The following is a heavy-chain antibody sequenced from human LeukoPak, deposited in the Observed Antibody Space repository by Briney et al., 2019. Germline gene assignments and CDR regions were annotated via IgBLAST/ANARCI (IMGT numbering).Heavy chain of an antibody. J-gene: IGHJ4*02. D-gene: IGHD3-10*01. CDR1: GYTFTNYY. CDR3: ARAMVRGLSNPFDS. Sequence: ASVKVSCKASGYTFTNYYLHWVRQAPGQGLEWMAMINPSGGSTTCAQKFQGRVTMTRDTSTSTVYMELSSLRYEDTAVYYCARAMVRGLSNPFDSWGQGTLVTVSS. V-gene: IGHV1-46*01. CDR2: INPSGGST.